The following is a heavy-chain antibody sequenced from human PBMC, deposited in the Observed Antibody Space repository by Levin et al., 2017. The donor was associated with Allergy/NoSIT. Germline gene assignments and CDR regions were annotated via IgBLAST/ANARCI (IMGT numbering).Heavy chain of an antibody. V-gene: IGHV4-59*08. CDR2: IYYSGST. J-gene: IGHJ3*02. CDR1: GGSISSYY. Sequence: SETLSLTCTVSGGSISSYYWSWIRQPPGKGLEWIGYIYYSGSTNYNPSLKSRVTISVDTSKNQFSLKLSSVTAADTAVYYCARRTYCGGDCPPSERAFDIWGQGTMVTVSS. D-gene: IGHD2-21*02. CDR3: ARRTYCGGDCPPSERAFDI.